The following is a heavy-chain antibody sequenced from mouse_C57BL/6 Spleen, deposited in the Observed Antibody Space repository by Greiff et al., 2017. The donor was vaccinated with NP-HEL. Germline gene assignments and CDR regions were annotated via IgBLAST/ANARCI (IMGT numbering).Heavy chain of an antibody. CDR2: ISYDGSN. J-gene: IGHJ4*01. CDR3: ARGGSSEGYAMDY. Sequence: EVQLQQSGPGLVKPSQSLSLTCSVTGYSITSGYYWNWIRQFPGNKLEWMGYISYDGSNNYNPSLKNRISITRDTSKNQFFLKLNSVTTEDTATYYCARGGSSEGYAMDYWGQGTSVTVSS. V-gene: IGHV3-6*01. D-gene: IGHD3-2*02. CDR1: GYSITSGYY.